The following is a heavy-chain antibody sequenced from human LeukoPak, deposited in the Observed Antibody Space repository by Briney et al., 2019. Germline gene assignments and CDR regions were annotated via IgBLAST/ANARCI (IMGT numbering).Heavy chain of an antibody. D-gene: IGHD3-22*01. V-gene: IGHV3-48*01. J-gene: IGHJ4*02. CDR3: ARRHYDSSGYVLDC. Sequence: GGSLRLSCAASGLTFSSYSMKWVRQAPGKGLEWISYITSSSGNTYYADSVKGRFTISRDNAKNSLYLQMNSLRAEDTAVYYCARRHYDSSGYVLDCWGQGTLVTVSS. CDR1: GLTFSSYS. CDR2: ITSSSGNT.